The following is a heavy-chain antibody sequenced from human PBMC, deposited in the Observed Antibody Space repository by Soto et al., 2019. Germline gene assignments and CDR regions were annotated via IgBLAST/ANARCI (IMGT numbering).Heavy chain of an antibody. V-gene: IGHV4-4*07. Sequence: QVQLQESVPGLVKPSETLSLSCGVSAGSISQYYWIWIRQPAGKGLEWIGRIYSGGSTNYNPSLECRVITSVDTSKRQFCLTLTSVPAAGPAWYYLGSGPGGIGDFSADYWGQGTLVTVSA. CDR2: IYSGGST. D-gene: IGHD3-10*01. CDR1: AGSISQYY. J-gene: IGHJ4*02. CDR3: GSGPGGIGDFSADY.